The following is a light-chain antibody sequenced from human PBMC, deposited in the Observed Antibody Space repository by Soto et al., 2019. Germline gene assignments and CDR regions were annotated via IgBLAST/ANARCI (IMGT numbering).Light chain of an antibody. Sequence: QSVLTQPPSASGSPGQSVTISCTGSSNDIGAFNYVSWYQQHPGKAPKLMIYEVSKRPSGVPDRFSGSKSGNTASLTVSGLQPEDEADYYCSSYIGSNNLLFGGGTKLTVL. J-gene: IGLJ3*02. CDR3: SSYIGSNNLL. CDR2: EVS. CDR1: SNDIGAFNY. V-gene: IGLV2-8*01.